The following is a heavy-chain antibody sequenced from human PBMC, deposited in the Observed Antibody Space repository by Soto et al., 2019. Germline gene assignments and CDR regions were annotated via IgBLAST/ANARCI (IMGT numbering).Heavy chain of an antibody. D-gene: IGHD6-6*01. J-gene: IGHJ4*02. V-gene: IGHV1-18*04. CDR3: ARDCYNLLVYSSSYYSDY. Sequence: ASEKVSCKPSGYTFNKYVISWVGQAPGQGLKWMGWASADHGNNHYAQHLQGTVTMTTDTSQSPAHLEPRSLSSHDNAVYYRARDCYNLLVYSSSYYSDYWGQGTLVTVSS. CDR1: GYTFNKYV. CDR2: ASADHGNN.